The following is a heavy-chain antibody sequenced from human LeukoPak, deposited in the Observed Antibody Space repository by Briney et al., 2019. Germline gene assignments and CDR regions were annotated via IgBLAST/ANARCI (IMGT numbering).Heavy chain of an antibody. CDR2: IYPGDSET. CDR1: RCRFTSYW. V-gene: IGHV5-51*01. Sequence: GSSLKISCNAARCRFTSYWIGWARQLPGEGLECTGIIYPGDSETSYSPSFQAQVTILADKYISTASLQGGILKAVDPALPPRARLGYDYWGQGTLVRVSS. J-gene: IGHJ4*02. CDR3: ARLGYDY. D-gene: IGHD3-16*01.